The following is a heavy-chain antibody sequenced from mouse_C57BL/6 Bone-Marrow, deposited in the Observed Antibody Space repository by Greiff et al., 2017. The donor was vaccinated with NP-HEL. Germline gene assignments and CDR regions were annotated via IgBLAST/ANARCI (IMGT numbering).Heavy chain of an antibody. J-gene: IGHJ2*01. CDR3: ARHEDERLDY. V-gene: IGHV5-6*01. Sequence: EVKLMESGGDLVKPGGSLKLSCAASGFTFSSYGMSWVRQTPDKRLEWVATISSGGSYTYYPDSVKGRFTISRDNAKNTLYLQMSSLKSEDTAMYYCARHEDERLDYWGQGTTLTVSS. CDR2: ISSGGSYT. CDR1: GFTFSSYG.